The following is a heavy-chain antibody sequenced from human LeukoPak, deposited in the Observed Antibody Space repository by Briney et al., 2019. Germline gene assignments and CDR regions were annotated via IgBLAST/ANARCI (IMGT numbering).Heavy chain of an antibody. CDR1: GFTFTNYW. CDR3: AKVGHSSSWYGIDY. D-gene: IGHD6-13*01. J-gene: IGHJ4*02. V-gene: IGHV3-74*01. CDR2: LPPDELGI. Sequence: GGSLRLSCAASGFTFTNYWMHWVRQAPGMGLVWVSRLPPDELGIIYADSVKGRFTVSRDNAKNTVYLQMNSLRAEDTAVYYCAKVGHSSSWYGIDYWGQGTLVTVSS.